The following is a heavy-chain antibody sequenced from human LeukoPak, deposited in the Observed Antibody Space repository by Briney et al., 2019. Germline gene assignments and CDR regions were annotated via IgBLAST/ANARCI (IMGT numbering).Heavy chain of an antibody. V-gene: IGHV4-39*07. D-gene: IGHD3-16*02. Sequence: SETLSLTCTVSGGSISSSSYYWGWIRQPPGKGLEWIGEINHSGSTNYNPSLKSRVTISVDTSKNQFSLKLSSVTAADTAVYYCARGADYIWGSYRYKPAARPFDYWGQGTLATVSS. J-gene: IGHJ4*02. CDR2: INHSGST. CDR3: ARGADYIWGSYRYKPAARPFDY. CDR1: GGSISSSSYY.